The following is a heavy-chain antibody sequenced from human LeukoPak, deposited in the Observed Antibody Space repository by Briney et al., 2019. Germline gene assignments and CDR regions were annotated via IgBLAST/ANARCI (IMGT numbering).Heavy chain of an antibody. V-gene: IGHV4-39*01. Sequence: SETLSLTCTVSGGSISSSSYYWGWIRQPPGKGLEWIGSIYYSGSTYYNPSLKSRVTISVDTSKNQFSLKLSSVTAADTAVYYCARVRLPTNYYMDVWGKGTTVTVSS. D-gene: IGHD2-21*02. CDR2: IYYSGST. CDR1: GGSISSSSYY. J-gene: IGHJ6*03. CDR3: ARVRLPTNYYMDV.